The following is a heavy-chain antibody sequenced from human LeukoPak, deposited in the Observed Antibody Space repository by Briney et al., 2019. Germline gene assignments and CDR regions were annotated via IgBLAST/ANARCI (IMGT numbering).Heavy chain of an antibody. CDR3: AKDHYDQGEFDY. Sequence: PGGSLRLSCAASGFTFSSYSMNWVRQAPGKGLEWVSYISSSSSTIYYADSVKGRFTISRDNSKNTLYLQMNSLRAEDTAVYYCAKDHYDQGEFDYWGQGTLVTVSS. J-gene: IGHJ4*02. V-gene: IGHV3-48*01. CDR1: GFTFSSYS. D-gene: IGHD3-16*01. CDR2: ISSSSSTI.